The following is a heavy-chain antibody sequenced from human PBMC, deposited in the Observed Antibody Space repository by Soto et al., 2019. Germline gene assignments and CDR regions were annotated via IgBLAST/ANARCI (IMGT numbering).Heavy chain of an antibody. CDR3: AIPRYSSSWFTGD. CDR1: GYTFTSYA. V-gene: IGHV1-3*01. J-gene: IGHJ4*02. CDR2: INAGNGNT. Sequence: ASVKVSCKASGYTFTSYAMQWVRQAPGQRLEWMGWINAGNGNTKYSQKFQGRVTITRDTSASTAYLELSSLRSEDTAVYYCAIPRYSSSWFTGDWGQGTLVTVSS. D-gene: IGHD6-13*01.